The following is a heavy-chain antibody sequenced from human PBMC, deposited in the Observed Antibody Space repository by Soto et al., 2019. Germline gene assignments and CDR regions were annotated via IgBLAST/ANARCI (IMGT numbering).Heavy chain of an antibody. CDR3: ARDPQLVVPAARFDY. J-gene: IGHJ4*02. CDR2: ISSSSSYI. Sequence: GSLRLSFAASGFTFSSYSMNWVRQAPGKGLEWVSSISSSSSYIYYADSVKGRFTISRDNAKNSLYLQMNSLRAEDTAVYYCARDPQLVVPAARFDYWGQGTLVTVSS. CDR1: GFTFSSYS. D-gene: IGHD2-2*01. V-gene: IGHV3-21*01.